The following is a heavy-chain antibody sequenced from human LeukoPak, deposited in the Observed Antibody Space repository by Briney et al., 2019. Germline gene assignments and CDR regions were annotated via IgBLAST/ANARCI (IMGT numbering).Heavy chain of an antibody. Sequence: PSETLSLTCAVYGGSFSGYYWSWIRQPPGKGLEWIGEINHSGSTNYNPSLKGRVTISVDTSKNQFSLKLSSVTAADTAVYYCARVRGTHIVVVTATLRYFDLWGRGTLVTVSS. D-gene: IGHD2-21*02. J-gene: IGHJ2*01. CDR2: INHSGST. CDR3: ARVRGTHIVVVTATLRYFDL. CDR1: GGSFSGYY. V-gene: IGHV4-34*01.